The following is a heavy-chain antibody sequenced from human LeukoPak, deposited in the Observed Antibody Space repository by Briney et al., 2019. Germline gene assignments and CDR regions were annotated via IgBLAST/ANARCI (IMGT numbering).Heavy chain of an antibody. Sequence: SETLSLTCTVSGGSISSYYWSRIRQPAGKGLEWIGRIYTSGSTNYNPSLKSRVTMSVDTSKNQFSLKLSSVTAADTAVYYCARVGRYQLLEEYFDYWGQGTLVTVSS. CDR1: GGSISSYY. CDR3: ARVGRYQLLEEYFDY. V-gene: IGHV4-4*07. J-gene: IGHJ4*02. CDR2: IYTSGST. D-gene: IGHD2-2*01.